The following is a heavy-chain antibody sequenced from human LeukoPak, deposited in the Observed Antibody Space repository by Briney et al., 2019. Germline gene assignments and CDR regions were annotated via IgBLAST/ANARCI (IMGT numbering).Heavy chain of an antibody. Sequence: KPSETLSLTCTVSGGSIRSYYWSWIRQSPGKGLEWIGYIYYSGSTYYSPSLKSRVTISLDTSRNQFSLKLNSVTAADTAVYYCAKSNGYGLVDIWGQGTMVTVSS. CDR1: GGSIRSYY. J-gene: IGHJ3*02. CDR2: IYYSGST. V-gene: IGHV4-59*12. D-gene: IGHD3-10*01. CDR3: AKSNGYGLVDI.